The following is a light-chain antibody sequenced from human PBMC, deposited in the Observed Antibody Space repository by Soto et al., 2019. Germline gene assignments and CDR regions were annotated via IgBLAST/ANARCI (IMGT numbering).Light chain of an antibody. V-gene: IGLV1-51*02. Sequence: QSVLTQPPSVSAAPGQTVTISCSGSSSNIGNNYVSWYQQFPGTAPKLLIYENTKRPSGIPDRFSGSKSGTSATLGITGLQTGDEAEYYCGTWDSSLSVYVFGTGTKVTVL. CDR2: ENT. J-gene: IGLJ1*01. CDR3: GTWDSSLSVYV. CDR1: SSNIGNNY.